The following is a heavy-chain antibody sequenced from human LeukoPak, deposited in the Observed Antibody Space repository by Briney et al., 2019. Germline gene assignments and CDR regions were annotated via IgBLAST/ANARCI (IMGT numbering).Heavy chain of an antibody. V-gene: IGHV4-39*01. CDR1: SGSNSSSSYY. J-gene: IGHJ4*02. CDR2: IYYSGSS. CDR3: ARRDCTSTTCYAGSYYLDY. D-gene: IGHD2-2*01. Sequence: SETLSLTCSVFSGSNSSSSYYWGWIRQPPGKGLEWIGSIYYSGSSYYNPSLKSRVTISVDTSKNQFSLKLTSVTAADTAVYYCARRDCTSTTCYAGSYYLDYWGQGTLVTVSS.